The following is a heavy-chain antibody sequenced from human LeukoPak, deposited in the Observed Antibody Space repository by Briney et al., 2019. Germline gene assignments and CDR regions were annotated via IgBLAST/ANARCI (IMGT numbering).Heavy chain of an antibody. D-gene: IGHD2-2*01. J-gene: IGHJ3*02. V-gene: IGHV4-59*01. CDR1: GGSISNYY. Sequence: PSETLSLTCTVSGGSISNYYWNWIRQPPGQGLERIGHIYYSGSTNYNPSLKSRVTISVDTSKNQFSLKLSSVTAADTAVYYCARGLPADADAFDIWGQGTMVTVSS. CDR3: ARGLPADADAFDI. CDR2: IYYSGST.